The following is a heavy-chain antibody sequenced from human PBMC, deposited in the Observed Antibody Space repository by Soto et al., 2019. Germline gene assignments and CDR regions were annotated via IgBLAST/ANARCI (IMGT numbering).Heavy chain of an antibody. CDR3: ARDFSSNTETTVLIDY. CDR2: ISYDGSEK. Sequence: GGSLRLSCAASGFTFSSYAMHWVRQAPGKGLEWVAVISYDGSEKYYADSVKGRFTISRDNSKNTLYLQMNSLRAEDTAVYYCARDFSSNTETTVLIDYWGQGTLVTVSS. CDR1: GFTFSSYA. D-gene: IGHD4-17*01. J-gene: IGHJ4*02. V-gene: IGHV3-30-3*01.